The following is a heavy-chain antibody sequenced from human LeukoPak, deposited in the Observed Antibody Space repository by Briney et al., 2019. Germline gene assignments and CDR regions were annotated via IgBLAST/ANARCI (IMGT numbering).Heavy chain of an antibody. D-gene: IGHD5-12*01. J-gene: IGHJ6*03. V-gene: IGHV4-4*07. CDR3: ARVTSGYDNGYYYYMDV. Sequence: SETLSLTCTVSGGPISSYYWSWIRQPAGKGLEWIGRIYTSGSTNYNPSLESRVTMSVDTSKNQFSLKLSSVTAADTAVYYCARVTSGYDNGYYYYMDVWGKGTTVTVSS. CDR1: GGPISSYY. CDR2: IYTSGST.